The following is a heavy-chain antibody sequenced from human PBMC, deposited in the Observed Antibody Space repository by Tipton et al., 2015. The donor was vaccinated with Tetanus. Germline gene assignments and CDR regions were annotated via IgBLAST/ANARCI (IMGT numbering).Heavy chain of an antibody. CDR1: GFTVSSNF. Sequence: SLRLSCAASGFTVSSNFMTWVRQAPGEGLEWVSIIYSGGTTYYADSVKGRFTISRDNSRNTLYLQMSSLRAEDTAVYYCAKTISNDYVAAWGQGTLVTVSS. J-gene: IGHJ4*02. CDR3: AKTISNDYVAA. V-gene: IGHV3-53*01. D-gene: IGHD4-17*01. CDR2: IYSGGTT.